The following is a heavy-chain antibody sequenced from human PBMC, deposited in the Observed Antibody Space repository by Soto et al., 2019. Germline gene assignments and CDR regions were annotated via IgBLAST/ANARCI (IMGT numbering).Heavy chain of an antibody. V-gene: IGHV3-11*01. CDR2: ISSSGSTI. CDR1: GFTFSDHY. J-gene: IGHJ1*01. Sequence: QVQLVESGGGLVQPGGSLRLSCAASGFTFSDHYMSWIRQAPGKGLEWVSYISSSGSTIYYADSVKGRFTISRDNAKNSLYLQMNSLRAEDTAVYYCARDYEVGVKEYFQHWGQGTLVTVSS. D-gene: IGHD3-22*01. CDR3: ARDYEVGVKEYFQH.